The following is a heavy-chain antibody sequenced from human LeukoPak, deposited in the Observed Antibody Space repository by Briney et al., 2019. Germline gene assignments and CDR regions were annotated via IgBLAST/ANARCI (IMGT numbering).Heavy chain of an antibody. CDR1: GGSITTTNW. CDR3: SRENGAFSPFGY. CDR2: FSLEGVR. J-gene: IGHJ4*02. V-gene: IGHV4-4*02. Sequence: SETLSLTCGVSGGSITTTNWGSCVRQIPGQGLPCIGEFSLEGVRNYNPSLTSRLTRSFARANNLLSLNLNSVTAADTAVYYCSRENGAFSPFGYWGRGILVTV. D-gene: IGHD2-8*01.